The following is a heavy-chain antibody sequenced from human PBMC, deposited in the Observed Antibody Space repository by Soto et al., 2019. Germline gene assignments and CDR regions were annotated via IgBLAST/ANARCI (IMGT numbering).Heavy chain of an antibody. D-gene: IGHD3-9*01. V-gene: IGHV4-39*01. Sequence: PSETLSLTCHVSGDSISSSSYYWGWIRQPPGKGLEWIGSVSYGATNYYKPSLMGRVTLSLDTSQNQLSLRLSSVTAADTAVFYCVRHEVRTDWYQFHFDHWGQGILVTVSS. CDR1: GDSISSSSYY. CDR3: VRHEVRTDWYQFHFDH. J-gene: IGHJ4*02. CDR2: VSYGATN.